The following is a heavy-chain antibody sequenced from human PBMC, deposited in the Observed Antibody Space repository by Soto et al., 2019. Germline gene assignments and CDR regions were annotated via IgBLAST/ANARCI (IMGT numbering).Heavy chain of an antibody. D-gene: IGHD3-10*01. CDR2: ITPMFATT. Sequence: SVKVSCKASGGTLSSYTISWVRQAPGQGLEWMGGITPMFATTNYAQKFQGRVTITVTADESTRTAYMELSSLRSEDTAVYYCARGAARGAAVYWGQGTLVTVSA. V-gene: IGHV1-69*13. J-gene: IGHJ4*01. CDR3: ARGAARGAAVY. CDR1: GGTLSSYT.